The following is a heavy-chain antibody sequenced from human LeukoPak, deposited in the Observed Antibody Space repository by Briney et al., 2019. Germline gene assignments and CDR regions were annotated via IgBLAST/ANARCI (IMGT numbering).Heavy chain of an antibody. J-gene: IGHJ4*02. V-gene: IGHV4-34*01. CDR2: INHSGST. CDR1: GGSFSGYY. Sequence: SETLSLTCAVYGGSFSGYYWSWIRQPPGKGLEWIGEINHSGSTNYNPSLTSRVTISVDTSKNQFSLTLSSVTAADTAVYYCARLRDGYQLHYFDYWGQGTLVTVSS. D-gene: IGHD5-24*01. CDR3: ARLRDGYQLHYFDY.